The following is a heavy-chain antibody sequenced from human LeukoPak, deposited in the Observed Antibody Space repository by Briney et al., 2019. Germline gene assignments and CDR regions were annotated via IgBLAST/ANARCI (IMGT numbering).Heavy chain of an antibody. CDR2: IYYRGST. CDR1: GASISRYY. Sequence: SETLSLTCTVSGASISRYYWNWIRQPPGKGLEWIGYIYYRGSTNYNPSLKSRVTISVDTSKNQFSLKLSSVTAADTAVYYCASRLYDGFDYWGQGTLVTVSS. CDR3: ASRLYDGFDY. J-gene: IGHJ4*02. D-gene: IGHD3-22*01. V-gene: IGHV4-59*08.